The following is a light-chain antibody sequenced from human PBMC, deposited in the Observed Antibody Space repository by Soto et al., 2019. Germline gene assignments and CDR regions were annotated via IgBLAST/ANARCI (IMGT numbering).Light chain of an antibody. CDR2: EVT. J-gene: IGLJ1*01. CDR1: SSDVGGFNY. V-gene: IGLV2-8*01. CDR3: SSYAGGYNHS. Sequence: QSALTQPTSASGSPGQSVTISCTGTSSDVGGFNYVSWYQHHPGKAPKLLIYEVTKRPSGVPDRFSGSKSGNTASLTVSGLQAEDDADYYCSSYAGGYNHSFGTGTKVTVL.